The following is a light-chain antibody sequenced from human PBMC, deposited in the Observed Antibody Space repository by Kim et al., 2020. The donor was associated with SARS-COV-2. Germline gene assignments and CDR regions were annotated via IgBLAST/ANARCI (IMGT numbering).Light chain of an antibody. CDR2: GAS. V-gene: IGKV3-20*01. CDR3: QQYGSSPSYT. CDR1: QSISSNH. Sequence: SPGERATLSCRASQSISSNHLAWYQQKPGQAPRLLIYGASSRATGIPDRFSGSGSGTDFTLTISRLEPEDFAVYYCQQYGSSPSYTFGQGTKLEI. J-gene: IGKJ2*01.